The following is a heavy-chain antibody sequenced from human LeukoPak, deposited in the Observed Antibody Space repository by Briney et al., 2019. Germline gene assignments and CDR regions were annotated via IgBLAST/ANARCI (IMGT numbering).Heavy chain of an antibody. J-gene: IGHJ4*02. CDR3: AREQYYYDSSGYYPQYYFDY. V-gene: IGHV3-74*01. CDR1: GFTFSSYW. CDR2: INSDGSST. D-gene: IGHD3-22*01. Sequence: GGSLRLSCAASGFTFSSYWMHWVRQAPGKGLVWVSRINSDGSSTSYADSVKGRFTISRDNAKNTLYLQMNSLRAEDTAVYYCAREQYYYDSSGYYPQYYFDYWGQGTLVTVSS.